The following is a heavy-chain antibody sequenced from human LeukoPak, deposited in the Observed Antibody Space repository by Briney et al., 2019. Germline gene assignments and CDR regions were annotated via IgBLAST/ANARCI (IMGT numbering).Heavy chain of an antibody. CDR2: ITYNSGTI. J-gene: IGHJ6*03. Sequence: PGGSLRISCAASGFTFSSYSMNWVRQAPGKGLQWVSYITYNSGTIYYTDSVKGRFTISRDNAKNSLYLQMNSLRAEDTAVYYCARVQRYCSSTSCYPTMYYYYYYMDVWGKGTTVTISS. CDR3: ARVQRYCSSTSCYPTMYYYYYYMDV. D-gene: IGHD2-2*01. V-gene: IGHV3-48*04. CDR1: GFTFSSYS.